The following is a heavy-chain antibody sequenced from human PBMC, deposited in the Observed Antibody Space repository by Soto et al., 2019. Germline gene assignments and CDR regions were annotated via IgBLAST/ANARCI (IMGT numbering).Heavy chain of an antibody. D-gene: IGHD3-3*01. CDR2: VSYDGSNK. CDR1: GFSFSSSG. Sequence: QVQLVESGGGVVQPGRSLRLSCAASGFSFSSSGMHWVRQGPGKGLEWVAVVSYDGSNKYYADSVKGRFTGSRDNSKKTLYLQMDSLRAEDTAVYYWAKGVWSGYSPFDYWGQGTLVTVSS. V-gene: IGHV3-30*18. CDR3: AKGVWSGYSPFDY. J-gene: IGHJ4*02.